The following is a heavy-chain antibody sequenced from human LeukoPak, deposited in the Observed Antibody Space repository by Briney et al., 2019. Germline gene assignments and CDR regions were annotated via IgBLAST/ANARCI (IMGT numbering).Heavy chain of an antibody. Sequence: GGSLRLSCAASGLTFSSYGMHWVRQAPGKGLEWVAVIWYDGSNKYYADSVKGRFTISRDNSKNTLYLQMNSLRAEDTAVYCCARDLEWHYFDCWGQGTLVTVSS. CDR1: GLTFSSYG. J-gene: IGHJ4*02. V-gene: IGHV3-33*01. CDR3: ARDLEWHYFDC. D-gene: IGHD1-1*01. CDR2: IWYDGSNK.